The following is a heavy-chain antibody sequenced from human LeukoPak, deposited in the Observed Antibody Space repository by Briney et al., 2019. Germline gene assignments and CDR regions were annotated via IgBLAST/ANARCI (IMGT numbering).Heavy chain of an antibody. CDR1: GFTSSSYW. V-gene: IGHV3-7*01. J-gene: IGHJ6*03. Sequence: GGSLRLSCAASGFTSSSYWMSWVRQAPGKGLEWVANIKQDGSEKYYVDSVKGRFTISRDNAKNSLYPQLNTLRAEDTAVYYCARDCSSTSCYFYYYYYMDVWGKGTTVTVSS. CDR2: IKQDGSEK. D-gene: IGHD2-2*01. CDR3: ARDCSSTSCYFYYYYYMDV.